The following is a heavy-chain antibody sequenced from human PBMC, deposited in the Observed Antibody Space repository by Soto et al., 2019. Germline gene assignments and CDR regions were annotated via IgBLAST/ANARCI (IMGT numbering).Heavy chain of an antibody. CDR1: GFTFSSYA. V-gene: IGHV3-66*01. CDR3: ARDPYY. CDR2: IYSGGST. Sequence: LRLSCAASGFTFSSYAMHWVRQAPGKGLEWVSVIYSGGSTYYADSVKGRFTISRGNSKNTLYLQMNSLRAEDTAVYYCARDPYYWGQGTLVTVSS. J-gene: IGHJ4*02.